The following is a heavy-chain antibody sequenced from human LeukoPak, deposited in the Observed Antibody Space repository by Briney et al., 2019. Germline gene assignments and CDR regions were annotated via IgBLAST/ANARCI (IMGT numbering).Heavy chain of an antibody. Sequence: SGGSLRLSCAASGFTFSSYGMSWVRQAPGKGLEWVSAISGSGGSTYYADSVKGRFTISRDNSKNTLYLQMNSLRAEDTAVYYCAKWNSSGYSPGESLEYSQNWGQGTLVTVSS. V-gene: IGHV3-23*01. CDR1: GFTFSSYG. J-gene: IGHJ1*01. D-gene: IGHD3-22*01. CDR2: ISGSGGST. CDR3: AKWNSSGYSPGESLEYSQN.